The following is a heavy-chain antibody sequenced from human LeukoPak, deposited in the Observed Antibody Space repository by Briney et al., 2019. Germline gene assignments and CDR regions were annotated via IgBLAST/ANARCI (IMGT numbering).Heavy chain of an antibody. CDR2: IDYSGGAT. CDR3: ARDRDPHGIGTTAIDY. Sequence: GGSLRLSCEASGFTFNNYVMSWVRQAPGKGLEWVSGIDYSGGATNYADSAKGRFTISRDNSKNTLYLQMNSLRAEDTAVYYCARDRDPHGIGTTAIDYWGQGTLVTVSS. CDR1: GFTFNNYV. D-gene: IGHD1-1*01. J-gene: IGHJ4*02. V-gene: IGHV3-23*01.